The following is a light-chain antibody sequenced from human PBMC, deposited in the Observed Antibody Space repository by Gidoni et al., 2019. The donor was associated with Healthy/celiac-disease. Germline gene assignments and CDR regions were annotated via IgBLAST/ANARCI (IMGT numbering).Light chain of an antibody. CDR2: GAS. J-gene: IGKJ4*02. V-gene: IGKV3-20*01. Sequence: EIVLTQSPGTLSLSPGERATLSCRASQSVSSSYVACYQQKPGHAPRLLIYGASRSATGIPERISGRASGTDSTLTSRLQEAEDSVEYYRQQYGRSIRTFGGGTKVEIK. CDR1: QSVSSSY. CDR3: QQYGRSIRT.